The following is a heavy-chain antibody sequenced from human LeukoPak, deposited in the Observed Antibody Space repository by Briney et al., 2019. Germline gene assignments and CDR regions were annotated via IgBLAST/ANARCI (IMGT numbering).Heavy chain of an antibody. Sequence: ASVKVSCKASGGTFSSYAISWVRQAPGHGLEWMGRIIPIFGTANYAQKFQRRVTITTDDSTSTAYMELSSLRSEDTAVYYCARDHFRHIQAHNWFDPWGQGTLVTVSS. V-gene: IGHV1-69*05. CDR3: ARDHFRHIQAHNWFDP. CDR2: IIPIFGTA. CDR1: GGTFSSYA. D-gene: IGHD2/OR15-2a*01. J-gene: IGHJ5*02.